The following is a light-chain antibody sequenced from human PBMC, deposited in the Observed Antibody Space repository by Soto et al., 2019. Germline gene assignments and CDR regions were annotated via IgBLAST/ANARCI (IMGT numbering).Light chain of an antibody. V-gene: IGLV2-14*01. CDR1: SSDVGGYDL. CDR3: TSYTSRSTVV. J-gene: IGLJ2*01. CDR2: EVN. Sequence: QSALTQPASVSGSPGQSITISCTGTSSDVGGYDLVSWYQQYSGKAPKLMIYEVNNRPSGVSNRFSGSKSGNTASLTISGLQAEDEAHYYCTSYTSRSTVVFGGGTKLTVL.